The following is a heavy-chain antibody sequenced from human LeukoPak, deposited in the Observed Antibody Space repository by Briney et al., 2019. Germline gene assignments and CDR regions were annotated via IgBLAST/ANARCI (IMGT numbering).Heavy chain of an antibody. CDR1: GFTFDDYA. CDR3: AKVVSAAGSFDY. D-gene: IGHD6-13*01. J-gene: IGHJ4*02. Sequence: GGSLRLSCAASGFTFDDYAMHWVRQAPGKGLEWVSGISWNSGSIGYADSVKGRFTISRDNSKNTLYLQMNSLRAEDTAVYYCAKVVSAAGSFDYWGRGTLVTVSS. CDR2: ISWNSGSI. V-gene: IGHV3-9*01.